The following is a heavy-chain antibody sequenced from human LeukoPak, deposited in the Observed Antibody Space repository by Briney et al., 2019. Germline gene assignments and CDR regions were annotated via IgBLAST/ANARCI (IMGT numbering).Heavy chain of an antibody. CDR1: GGSFSGYY. V-gene: IGHV4-34*01. CDR2: INPSRNT. Sequence: SETLSLTCAVFGGSFSGYYWNWIRQPPGKGLEWIGQINPSRNTNYNPSLKSRVAISVDTSKKQFSLKLSSVTAADTAVYYCARRYDFWSGYPPPLDYWGQGTLVTVSS. J-gene: IGHJ4*02. CDR3: ARRYDFWSGYPPPLDY. D-gene: IGHD3-3*01.